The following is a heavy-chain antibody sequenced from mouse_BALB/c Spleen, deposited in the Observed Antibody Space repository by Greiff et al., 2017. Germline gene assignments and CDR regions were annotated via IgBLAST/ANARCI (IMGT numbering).Heavy chain of an antibody. CDR1: GYAFTNYL. CDR3: ARLGNGNYYAMDY. V-gene: IGHV1-54*03. Sequence: VQGVESGAELVRPGTSVKVSCKASGYAFTNYLIEWVKQRPGQGLEWIGVVNPGSGGTNYNEKFKGKATLTADKSSSTAYMQLSSLTSDDSAVYFCARLGNGNYYAMDYWGQGTSVTVSS. J-gene: IGHJ4*01. CDR2: VNPGSGGT. D-gene: IGHD2-1*01.